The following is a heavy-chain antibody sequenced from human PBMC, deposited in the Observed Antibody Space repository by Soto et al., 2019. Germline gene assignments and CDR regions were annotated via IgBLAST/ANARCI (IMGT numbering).Heavy chain of an antibody. V-gene: IGHV3-21*01. Sequence: EVQLVESGGGLVKPGGSLRLSCAASGFSFSSYSMNWVRQAPGKGLEWVSSISSSSSSIYYADSAKGRFTISRDNAKNSLYLQMNNLRVENTAVYYCARSYASGKTDVWGQGTTVTVSS. D-gene: IGHD3-10*01. J-gene: IGHJ6*02. CDR1: GFSFSSYS. CDR2: ISSSSSSI. CDR3: ARSYASGKTDV.